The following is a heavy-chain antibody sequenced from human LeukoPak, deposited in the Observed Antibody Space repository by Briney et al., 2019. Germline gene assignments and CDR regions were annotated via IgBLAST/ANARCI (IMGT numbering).Heavy chain of an antibody. Sequence: TGGSLRLSCAASGFTFSDYYMSGIRQAPGKGLEGVSYISSSFSTIYYGDSVKGRFTISRDNAKNSLYLQMNSLRAEDTAVYYCARDSPNYYDSSGYYYYYMDVWGKGTTVTVSS. D-gene: IGHD3-22*01. CDR3: ARDSPNYYDSSGYYYYYMDV. CDR1: GFTFSDYY. J-gene: IGHJ6*03. V-gene: IGHV3-11*04. CDR2: ISSSFSTI.